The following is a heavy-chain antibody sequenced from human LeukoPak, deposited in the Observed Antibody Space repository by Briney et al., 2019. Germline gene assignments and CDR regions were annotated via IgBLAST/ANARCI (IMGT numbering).Heavy chain of an antibody. CDR3: SREGVGATDDAFDI. V-gene: IGHV3-21*01. D-gene: IGHD1-26*01. CDR2: ITSGSNYI. J-gene: IGHJ3*02. Sequence: GGSLRLSCAASGFTFSSYSMNWVRQAPGKGLEWVSSITSGSNYIYYADSVKGRFSISRDNAKNSLYLQMNSLRAEDTAVYYCSREGVGATDDAFDIWGQGTMVPVSS. CDR1: GFTFSSYS.